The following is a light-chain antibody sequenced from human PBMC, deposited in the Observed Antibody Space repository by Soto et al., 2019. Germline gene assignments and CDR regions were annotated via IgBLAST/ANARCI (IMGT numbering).Light chain of an antibody. CDR1: SGSVSTSYY. Sequence: QPVVTQEPSFSVSPGGTVTLTCGLTSGSVSTSYYPSWYQQTPGQAPRTLIHSTNTRSSGVPDRFSGSILGNKAALTITGAQADDESDYYCVLYMGGGISVFGGGTKLTVL. J-gene: IGLJ3*02. CDR2: STN. V-gene: IGLV8-61*01. CDR3: VLYMGGGISV.